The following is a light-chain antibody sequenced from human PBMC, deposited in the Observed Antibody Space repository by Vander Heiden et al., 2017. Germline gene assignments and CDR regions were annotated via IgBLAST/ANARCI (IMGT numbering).Light chain of an antibody. V-gene: IGKV3-15*01. Sequence: EIVLTQSPATLSVSPGERAVLSCRASQCIRPRLAWYQHKPGQAPRLLIYDASTRATDIPARFSGTGSGAEFTLTISSLQSEDSAVYYCQQYDNWPPVSFGQGTKLEIK. J-gene: IGKJ2*01. CDR3: QQYDNWPPVS. CDR2: DAS. CDR1: QCIRPR.